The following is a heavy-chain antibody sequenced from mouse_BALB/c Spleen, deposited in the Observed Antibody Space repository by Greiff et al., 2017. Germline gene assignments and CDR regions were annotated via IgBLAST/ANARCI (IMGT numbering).Heavy chain of an antibody. V-gene: IGHV5-9-4*01. J-gene: IGHJ4*01. CDR3: ARAELIYYGPRVYAMDY. CDR2: ISSGGSYT. D-gene: IGHD2-1*01. CDR1: GFTFSSYA. Sequence: EVQGVESGGGLVKPGGSLKLSCAASGFTFSSYAMSWVRQSPEKRLEWVAEISSGGSYTYYPDTVTGRFTISRDNAKNTLYLEMSSLRSEDTAMYYCARAELIYYGPRVYAMDYWGQGTSVTVSS.